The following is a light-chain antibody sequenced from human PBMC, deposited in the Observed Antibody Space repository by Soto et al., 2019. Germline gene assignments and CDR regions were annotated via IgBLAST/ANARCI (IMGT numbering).Light chain of an antibody. CDR3: CSYTSSSIRV. V-gene: IGLV1-44*01. CDR1: SSNIGSNT. Sequence: QSVLTQPLSASASPGQRVTISCSGGSSNIGSNTVAWYQHLPGTAPPRLIFTAGQRPSGVPGRFSGSKSGTSASLAISGLQSEDEGDYYCCSYTSSSIRVFGGGTKLTVL. CDR2: TAG. J-gene: IGLJ3*02.